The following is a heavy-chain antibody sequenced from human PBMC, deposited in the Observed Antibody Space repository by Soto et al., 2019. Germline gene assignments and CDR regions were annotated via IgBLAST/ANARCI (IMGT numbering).Heavy chain of an antibody. V-gene: IGHV3-7*01. CDR3: ARDSGYGSGNSVNHYLDC. D-gene: IGHD3-10*01. J-gene: IGHJ4*01. CDR1: GFTLRSYW. Sequence: PGGSLRLSCAAAGFTLRSYWMSWVRQAPGKGLEWLANIKTDASEKKYVDSVKGRFTVFRDNAKNSLYLQMDSLRAEDTAGSYCARDSGYGSGNSVNHYLDCRGRGPLVTVSS. CDR2: IKTDASEK.